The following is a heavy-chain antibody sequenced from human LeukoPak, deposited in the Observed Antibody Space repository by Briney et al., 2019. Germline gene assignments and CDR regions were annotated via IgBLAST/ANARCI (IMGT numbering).Heavy chain of an antibody. CDR3: AREEMATIRAYGMDV. D-gene: IGHD5-24*01. Sequence: GGSLRLSCAACGLTVSRSYMSGVRQAPGKGLEWVSIVYSGGRTYYADPVKGRLTISRDNSENTLYLQTNSLRAEHTAVYYCAREEMATIRAYGMDVWGQGTTVTVSS. CDR1: GLTVSRSY. CDR2: VYSGGRT. J-gene: IGHJ6*02. V-gene: IGHV3-66*01.